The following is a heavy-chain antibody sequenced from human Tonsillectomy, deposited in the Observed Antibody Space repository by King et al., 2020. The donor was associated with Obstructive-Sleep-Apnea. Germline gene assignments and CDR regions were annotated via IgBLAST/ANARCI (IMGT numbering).Heavy chain of an antibody. CDR1: GFTLSGSA. D-gene: IGHD3-22*01. V-gene: IGHV3-73*02. Sequence: DVQLVESGGGVVQPGGSLKLSCAASGFTLSGSAVHWVRQASGKGLEWVGRIRTKTNSYATEYAASVKGRFTISRDDSKNTAYLQMNSLKTEDTAVYYCTKRTGGYYDSSGIWGQGTLVTVSS. J-gene: IGHJ4*02. CDR3: TKRTGGYYDSSGI. CDR2: IRTKTNSYAT.